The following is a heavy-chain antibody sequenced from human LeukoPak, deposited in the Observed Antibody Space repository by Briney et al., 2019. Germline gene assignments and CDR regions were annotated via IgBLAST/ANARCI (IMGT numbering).Heavy chain of an antibody. CDR3: ARDYYGLGSYYAVDS. J-gene: IGHJ4*02. CDR2: IYYSGTT. D-gene: IGHD3-10*01. Sequence: SETLSLTCTVSGGSITSSSHYWGWIRQPPGKGLEWIGSIYYSGTTSYNPSLKSRVSISVDTSKNQFSLRLNSVTAADTAIYFCARDYYGLGSYYAVDSWGQGTLVTVSS. CDR1: GGSITSSSHY. V-gene: IGHV4-39*07.